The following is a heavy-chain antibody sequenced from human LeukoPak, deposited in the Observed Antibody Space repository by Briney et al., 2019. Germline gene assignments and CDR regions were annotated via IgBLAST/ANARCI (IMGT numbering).Heavy chain of an antibody. J-gene: IGHJ4*02. Sequence: PVGSLRLSCAASGFTFSSYAMSWVRQAPGKGLEWVSHINSDGSSTSYADSVKGRFTISRDKAKNTLYLQMNSLRAEDTAVYYCARDPYGDYYFDYWGQGTLVTVSS. CDR2: INSDGSST. V-gene: IGHV3-74*01. D-gene: IGHD4-17*01. CDR3: ARDPYGDYYFDY. CDR1: GFTFSSYA.